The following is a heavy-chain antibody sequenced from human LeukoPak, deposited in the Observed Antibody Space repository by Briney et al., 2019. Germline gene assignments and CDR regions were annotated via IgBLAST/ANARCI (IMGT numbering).Heavy chain of an antibody. Sequence: GGSLRLSCAASGFTFSSHEMNWVRQAPGKGLEWVSYISSSGSTIYYADSVKGRFTISRDNAKNSLCLQMNSLRAEDTAVYYCARVYYYGSGSLGYGMDVWGQGTTVTVSS. J-gene: IGHJ6*02. CDR3: ARVYYYGSGSLGYGMDV. CDR1: GFTFSSHE. V-gene: IGHV3-48*03. CDR2: ISSSGSTI. D-gene: IGHD3-10*01.